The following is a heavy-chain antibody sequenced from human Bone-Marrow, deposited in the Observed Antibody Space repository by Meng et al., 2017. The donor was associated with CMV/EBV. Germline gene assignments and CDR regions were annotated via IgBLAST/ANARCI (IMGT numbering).Heavy chain of an antibody. J-gene: IGHJ4*02. V-gene: IGHV3-74*01. CDR1: GFTFSNYW. Sequence: LSLTCAASGFTFSNYWMHWVRQVPGKGLVWVSRINSDGSSTSYADSVKGRFTISRDNAKNTLFLQMNSLRAEDTAVYYCARGYGTGGPPGANWGQGTLVTVSS. CDR3: ARGYGTGGPPGAN. CDR2: INSDGSST. D-gene: IGHD3/OR15-3a*01.